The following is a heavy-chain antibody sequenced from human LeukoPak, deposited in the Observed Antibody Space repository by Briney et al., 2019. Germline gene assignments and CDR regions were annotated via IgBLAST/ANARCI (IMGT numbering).Heavy chain of an antibody. CDR2: IIPIFGTA. CDR3: ARGTTYYYGSGSYPWFDP. V-gene: IGHV1-69*01. J-gene: IGHJ5*02. D-gene: IGHD3-10*01. CDR1: GGNFSSYA. Sequence: ASVKVSCKASGGNFSSYAISWVRQAPGQGLEWMGGIIPIFGTANYAQKFQGRVTITADESTSTAYMELSSLRSEDTAVYYCARGTTYYYGSGSYPWFDPWGQGTLVTVSS.